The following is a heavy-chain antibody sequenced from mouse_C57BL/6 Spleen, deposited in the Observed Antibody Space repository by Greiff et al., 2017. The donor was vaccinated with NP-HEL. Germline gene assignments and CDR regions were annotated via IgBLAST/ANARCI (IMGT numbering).Heavy chain of an antibody. J-gene: IGHJ3*01. CDR1: GFTFSDYG. D-gene: IGHD1-1*01. CDR2: ISSGSSTI. CDR3: ARPHYYGSSYWFAY. Sequence: EVMLVESGGGLVKPGGSLKLSCAASGFTFSDYGMHWVRQAPEKGLEWVAYISSGSSTIYYADTVKGRFTISRDNAKNTLFLQMTRLRSEDTAMYYCARPHYYGSSYWFAYWGQGTLVTVSA. V-gene: IGHV5-17*01.